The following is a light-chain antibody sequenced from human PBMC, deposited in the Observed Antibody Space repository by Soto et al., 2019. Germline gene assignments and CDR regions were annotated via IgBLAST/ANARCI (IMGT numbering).Light chain of an antibody. Sequence: VVLTQSPAALSLSPVARATLSCRTSLSVSVYLDWYQQKPGQAPRLLISDASNRATGIPPRFSGSGSGTDFTLTISRLEPEDFAVYYCHQRQYWPPITFGQGTRVEIK. V-gene: IGKV3-11*01. CDR3: HQRQYWPPIT. CDR2: DAS. J-gene: IGKJ5*01. CDR1: LSVSVY.